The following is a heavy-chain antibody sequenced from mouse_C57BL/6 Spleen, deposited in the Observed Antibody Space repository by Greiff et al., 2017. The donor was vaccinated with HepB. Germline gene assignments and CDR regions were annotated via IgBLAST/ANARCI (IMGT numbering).Heavy chain of an antibody. CDR3: AREEAIYDGYSPMDY. CDR1: GYTFTSYD. Sequence: QVQLQQSGPELVKPGASVKLSCKASGYTFTSYDINWVKQRPGQGLEWIGWIYPRDGSTKYNEKFKGKATLTVDTSSSTAYMELHSLTSEDSAVYFCAREEAIYDGYSPMDYWGQGTSVTVSS. J-gene: IGHJ4*01. CDR2: IYPRDGST. D-gene: IGHD2-3*01. V-gene: IGHV1-85*01.